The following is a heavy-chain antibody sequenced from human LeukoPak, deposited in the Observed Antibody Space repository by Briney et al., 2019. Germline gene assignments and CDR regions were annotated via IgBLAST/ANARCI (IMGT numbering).Heavy chain of an antibody. CDR3: ARDGTYTDYDPDFDI. J-gene: IGHJ4*02. CDR1: GFTFSTYF. D-gene: IGHD5-12*01. Sequence: GGSLRLSCAASGFTFSTYFIHWVRQGPGKGLVWVSRIGSDGSSASSADSVKGRFTISRDKAKNTVLLQMYSLRAEDTAVFYCARDGTYTDYDPDFDIWGQGTLVTVSS. V-gene: IGHV3-74*01. CDR2: IGSDGSSA.